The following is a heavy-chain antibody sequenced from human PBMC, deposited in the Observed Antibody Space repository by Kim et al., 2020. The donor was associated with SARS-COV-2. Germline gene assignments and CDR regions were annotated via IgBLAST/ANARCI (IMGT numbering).Heavy chain of an antibody. CDR3: AEGYGMHV. Sequence: AQLFHDYAASVKSRITISPDPSKNQFSLQLNSVTPDDAAVYYCAEGYGMHVWGQGTTVTVSS. J-gene: IGHJ6*02. CDR2: AQLFH. V-gene: IGHV6-1*01.